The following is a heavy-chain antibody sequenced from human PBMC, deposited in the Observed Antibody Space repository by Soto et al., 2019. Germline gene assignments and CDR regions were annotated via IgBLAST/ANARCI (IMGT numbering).Heavy chain of an antibody. CDR1: GGSFSGYY. CDR3: ARDGLRGGYTSQKYYYYGMDV. V-gene: IGHV4-34*01. J-gene: IGHJ6*04. Sequence: PSETLSLTCAVYGGSFSGYYWSWIRQPPGKGLEWIGEINHSGSTNYNPSLKSRVTISVDTSKNQFSLKLSSVTAADTAVYYCARDGLRGGYTSQKYYYYGMDVWGKGTTVTVS. CDR2: INHSGST. D-gene: IGHD4-17*01.